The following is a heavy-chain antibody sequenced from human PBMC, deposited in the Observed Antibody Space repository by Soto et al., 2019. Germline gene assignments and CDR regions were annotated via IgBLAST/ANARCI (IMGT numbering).Heavy chain of an antibody. Sequence: ASVKVTCKASSYAFTSSGIMWVRQAPGQGLEWMGWISAYNGNTNYAQKLQGSITMTTDTSTSTAYMELRSLRSDDTAVYYCARGAALIAVARIDYWGQGTLVTSP. CDR3: ARGAALIAVARIDY. V-gene: IGHV1-18*01. CDR1: SYAFTSSG. D-gene: IGHD6-19*01. CDR2: ISAYNGNT. J-gene: IGHJ4*02.